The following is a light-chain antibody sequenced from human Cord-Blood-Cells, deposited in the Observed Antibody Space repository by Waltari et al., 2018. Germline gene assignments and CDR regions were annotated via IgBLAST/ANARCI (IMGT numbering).Light chain of an antibody. CDR3: QQSYITPPLT. V-gene: IGKV1-39*01. CDR2: AAS. Sequence: DIQMTQSPSSLSASVGDRVPITCRASQSISSYLNWYQQNPGKAPKLLIYAASSLQSGVPSRFSGSGSGTDFSLSISSLQPEDFATYYCQQSYITPPLTFGGATKVEIK. J-gene: IGKJ4*01. CDR1: QSISSY.